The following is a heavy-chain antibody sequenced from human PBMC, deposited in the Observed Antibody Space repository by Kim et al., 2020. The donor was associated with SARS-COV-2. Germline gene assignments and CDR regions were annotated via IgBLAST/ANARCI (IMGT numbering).Heavy chain of an antibody. J-gene: IGHJ4*02. Sequence: IYYEDYAKGRFTISEDNAKNSLYLQMNSLRDEDTAVYYCARDRERDYFDYWGQGTLVTVSS. V-gene: IGHV3-48*02. CDR2: I. CDR3: ARDRERDYFDY. D-gene: IGHD3-10*01.